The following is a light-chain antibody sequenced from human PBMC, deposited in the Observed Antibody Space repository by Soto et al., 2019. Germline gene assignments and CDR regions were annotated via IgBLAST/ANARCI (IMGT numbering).Light chain of an antibody. CDR1: QSVLSN. CDR2: GAS. V-gene: IGKV3-15*01. J-gene: IGKJ1*01. CDR3: HQYNNWPRT. Sequence: EIVMTQSPATLSVSPGERATLSCRASQSVLSNLAWYQQKPGQAPSLLIYGASTRATGIPARFSGSGSGTEFTLTISSLQSEDFAVYYCHQYNNWPRTFGQGTKVEIK.